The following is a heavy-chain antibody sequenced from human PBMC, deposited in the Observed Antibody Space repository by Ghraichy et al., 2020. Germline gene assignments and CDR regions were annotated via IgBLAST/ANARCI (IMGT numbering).Heavy chain of an antibody. CDR3: ARGGWGSHFDY. J-gene: IGHJ4*02. D-gene: IGHD3-16*01. Sequence: SETLSLTCTVSGGSISSYYWSWIRQPPGKGLEWIGYIYYSGSTNYNPSLKSRVTISVDTSKNQFSLKLSSVTAADTAVYYCARGGWGSHFDYWGQGTLVTVSS. V-gene: IGHV4-59*01. CDR1: GGSISSYY. CDR2: IYYSGST.